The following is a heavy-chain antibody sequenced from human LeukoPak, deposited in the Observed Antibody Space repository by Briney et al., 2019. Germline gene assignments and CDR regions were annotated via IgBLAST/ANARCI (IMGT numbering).Heavy chain of an antibody. CDR3: ARLNSLYQLLSWFDP. Sequence: ASVKVSCKASGGTFSSYAISWVRQAPGQGLEWMGGIIPIFGTANYAQKFQGRVTITADESTSTAYMELSSLRSEDTAVYYCARLNSLYQLLSWFDPWGQGTLVTVSS. J-gene: IGHJ5*02. D-gene: IGHD2-2*01. CDR1: GGTFSSYA. CDR2: IIPIFGTA. V-gene: IGHV1-69*13.